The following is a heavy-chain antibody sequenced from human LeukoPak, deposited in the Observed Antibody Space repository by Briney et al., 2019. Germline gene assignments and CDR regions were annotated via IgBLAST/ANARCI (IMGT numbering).Heavy chain of an antibody. V-gene: IGHV3-7*03. CDR1: GFTFSSYW. CDR2: IKQDGSEK. CDR3: ARGGRYYDSSGYLHY. Sequence: GGSLRLSCAASGFTFSSYWMSWVRQAPGKGLEWVANIKQDGSEKYYVDSVKGRFTISRDNVKNSLYLQMNSLRAEDTAVYYCARGGRYYDSSGYLHYWGQGTLVTVSS. D-gene: IGHD3-22*01. J-gene: IGHJ4*02.